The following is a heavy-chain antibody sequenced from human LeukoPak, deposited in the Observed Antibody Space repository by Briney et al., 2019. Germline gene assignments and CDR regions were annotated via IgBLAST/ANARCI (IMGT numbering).Heavy chain of an antibody. CDR2: MNPNSGNT. J-gene: IGHJ4*02. V-gene: IGHV1-8*03. Sequence: ASVKVSCKASGYTFTSYDINWVRQATGQGLEWMGWMNPNSGNTGYAQKFQGRVTITRNTSISTAYMELSSLRSEDTAVYYCARDKKGITMVRGVIGYWGQGTLVTVSS. CDR1: GYTFTSYD. CDR3: ARDKKGITMVRGVIGY. D-gene: IGHD3-10*01.